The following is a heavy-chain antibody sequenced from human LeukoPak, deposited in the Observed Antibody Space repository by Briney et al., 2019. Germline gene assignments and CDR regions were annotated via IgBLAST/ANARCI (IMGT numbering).Heavy chain of an antibody. V-gene: IGHV3-33*08. CDR1: GFIFSSYA. CDR2: IWYDGSNK. Sequence: GGSLRLSCAASGFIFSSYAMHWVRQAPGKGLEWVAVIWYDGSNKYYADSVKGRFTISRDNSKNTLYLQMNSLRAEDAAVYYCAREQVAGPIDYWGQGTLVTVSS. J-gene: IGHJ4*02. D-gene: IGHD2-15*01. CDR3: AREQVAGPIDY.